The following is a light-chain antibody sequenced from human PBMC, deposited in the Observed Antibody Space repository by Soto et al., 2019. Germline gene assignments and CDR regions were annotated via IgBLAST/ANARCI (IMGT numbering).Light chain of an antibody. CDR3: SSYTAGGTI. Sequence: QSALTQPASVSGSPGQSITISCTGTSGDVGGYYYVSWYQQLPGKAPKLMISEVSNRPSGVSNRFSGSKSGNTASLPISGLQAEDEADYYCSSYTAGGTIFGTGTKLTVL. CDR2: EVS. J-gene: IGLJ1*01. CDR1: SGDVGGYYY. V-gene: IGLV2-14*01.